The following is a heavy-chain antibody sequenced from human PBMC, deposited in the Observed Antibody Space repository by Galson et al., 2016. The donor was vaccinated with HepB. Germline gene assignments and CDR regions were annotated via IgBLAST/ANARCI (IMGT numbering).Heavy chain of an antibody. CDR3: ARAGDRSCYFQLRWFDP. CDR1: GFNFSSYW. D-gene: IGHD3-22*01. Sequence: SLRLSCAASGFNFSSYWMTWFRQAPGKGLEWVANIKHDGGETWYVDSMRGRFTISRDNAKNSLYLQMNSLRVEDTAVYYCARAGDRSCYFQLRWFDPWGQGTLVTVSS. V-gene: IGHV3-7*01. J-gene: IGHJ5*02. CDR2: IKHDGGET.